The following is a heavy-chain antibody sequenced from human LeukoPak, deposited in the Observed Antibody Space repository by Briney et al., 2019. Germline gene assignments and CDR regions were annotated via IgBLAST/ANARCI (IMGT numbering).Heavy chain of an antibody. CDR3: ARHAIAAAGVGWFDP. CDR1: GGSISSYY. Sequence: SETLSLTCTVSGGSISSYYWSWIRQPPGKGLEWIRYIYYSGSTNYNPSLKSRVTISVDTSKNQFSLKLSSVTAADTAVYYCARHAIAAAGVGWFDPWGQGTLVTVSS. J-gene: IGHJ5*02. CDR2: IYYSGST. V-gene: IGHV4-59*08. D-gene: IGHD6-13*01.